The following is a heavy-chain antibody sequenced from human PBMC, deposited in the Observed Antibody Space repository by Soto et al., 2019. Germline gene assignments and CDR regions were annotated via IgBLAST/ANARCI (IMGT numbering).Heavy chain of an antibody. CDR1: GDSISSGGYY. CDR2: IYYSGST. CDR3: ARGSTGAAILFDS. D-gene: IGHD2-2*01. Sequence: QVQLQESGPGLVKPSQTLSLTCTVSGDSISSGGYYWSWTRQHPGKVLEWIGYIYYSGSTYFIPSLKSRVIISLDTSMNQFPVKLSPVTAADTAVYYCARGSTGAAILFDSWGQGTLGCVSS. V-gene: IGHV4-31*03. J-gene: IGHJ4*02.